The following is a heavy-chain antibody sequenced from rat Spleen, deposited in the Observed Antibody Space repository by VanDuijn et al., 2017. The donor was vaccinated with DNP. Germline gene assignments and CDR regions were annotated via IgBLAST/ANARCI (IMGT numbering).Heavy chain of an antibody. CDR2: ISYDGRDT. D-gene: IGHD3-7*01. V-gene: IGHV5-19*01. J-gene: IGHJ3*01. Sequence: EVQLVESGGGLVQPGRSLKLSCAASGFTFSNYGMHWIRQAPTKGLEWVATISYDGRDTYYRDSVKGRFTISRDNAKSTLDLQMNSLRSEDTATYYCATSESAGFVYWGQGTLVTVSS. CDR1: GFTFSNYG. CDR3: ATSESAGFVY.